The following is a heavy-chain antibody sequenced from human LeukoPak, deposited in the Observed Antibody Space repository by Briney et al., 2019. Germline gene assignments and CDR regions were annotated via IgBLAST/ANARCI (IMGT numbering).Heavy chain of an antibody. J-gene: IGHJ5*02. CDR3: ARDLWRGFCSSTSCYPRAAGFDP. Sequence: SQTLSLTCTVSGGSISSGSYYWSWIRQPAGKGLEWIGRIYTSGSTNYNPSLKSRVTISVDTSKNQFSLKLSSVTAADAAVYYCARDLWRGFCSSTSCYPRAAGFDPWGQGTLVTVSS. D-gene: IGHD2-2*01. V-gene: IGHV4-61*02. CDR2: IYTSGST. CDR1: GGSISSGSYY.